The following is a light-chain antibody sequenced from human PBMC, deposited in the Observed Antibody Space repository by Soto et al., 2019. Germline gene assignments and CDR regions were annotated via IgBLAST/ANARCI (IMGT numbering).Light chain of an antibody. CDR1: QSVTSNY. CDR2: GAS. V-gene: IGKV3-20*01. CDR3: QHYVTSLTK. J-gene: IGKJ1*01. Sequence: IVLTQSPGTLSLSPGERGTLCCGASQSVTSNYLAWYQQKPGQAPRLLIFGASTRVTGIPDRFIGSGSGTDFALTISRLEPEDFAVYYCQHYVTSLTKFGQGNKVDIK.